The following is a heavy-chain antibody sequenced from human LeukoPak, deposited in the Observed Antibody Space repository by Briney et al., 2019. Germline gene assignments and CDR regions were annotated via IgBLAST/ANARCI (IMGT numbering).Heavy chain of an antibody. CDR3: TTDYDILTGQYGGYYFDY. Sequence: PGGSLRPSCAASGFTFSNAWMSWVRQAPGKGLEWVGRIKSKTDGGTTDYAAPVKGRFTISRDDSKNTLYLQMNSLKTEDTAVYYCTTDYDILTGQYGGYYFDYWGQGTLVTVSS. J-gene: IGHJ4*02. CDR2: IKSKTDGGTT. V-gene: IGHV3-15*01. CDR1: GFTFSNAW. D-gene: IGHD3-9*01.